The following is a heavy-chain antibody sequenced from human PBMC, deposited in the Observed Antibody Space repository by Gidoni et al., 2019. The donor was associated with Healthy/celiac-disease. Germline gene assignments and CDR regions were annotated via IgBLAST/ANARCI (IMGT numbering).Heavy chain of an antibody. Sequence: QITLKESGPTLVKPTQTLTLTCPFSGFSLSTSGVGVGWIRQPPGRALEWLALIYWDDDKRYSPSLKSRLTITKDTSKNQVVLTMTNMDPVDTATYYCAHRRFSVGATTPYAFDIWGQGTMVTVSS. D-gene: IGHD1-26*01. CDR2: IYWDDDK. CDR1: GFSLSTSGVG. CDR3: AHRRFSVGATTPYAFDI. J-gene: IGHJ3*02. V-gene: IGHV2-5*02.